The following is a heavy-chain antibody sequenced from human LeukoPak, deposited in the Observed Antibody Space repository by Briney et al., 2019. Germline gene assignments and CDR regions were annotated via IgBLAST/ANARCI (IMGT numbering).Heavy chain of an antibody. Sequence: SETLSLTCTVSGGSISSYYWSWIRQPAGKGLEWIGRIYTSGSTNYNPSLKSRVTMSVDTSQNQFSLKLSSVTAAGTAVYYCARDEEYDFWSGSYMDVWGKGTTVTVSS. CDR2: IYTSGST. V-gene: IGHV4-4*07. CDR3: ARDEEYDFWSGSYMDV. D-gene: IGHD3-3*01. CDR1: GGSISSYY. J-gene: IGHJ6*03.